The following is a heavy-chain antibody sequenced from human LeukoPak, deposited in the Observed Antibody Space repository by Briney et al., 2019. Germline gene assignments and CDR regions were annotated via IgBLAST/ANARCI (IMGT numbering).Heavy chain of an antibody. J-gene: IGHJ4*02. CDR3: ARGPVLSGILRPSYFDY. CDR2: IYYSGST. CDR1: GDSISSSSYY. Sequence: PSETLSLTCTVSGDSISSSSYYWGWIRQPPGKGLEWLVSIYYSGSTYYNPSLKSRVTISVDTSKNQFSLKLRSVTAADTAVYYCARGPVLSGILRPSYFDYWGQGTRVTVSS. V-gene: IGHV4-39*07. D-gene: IGHD1-26*01.